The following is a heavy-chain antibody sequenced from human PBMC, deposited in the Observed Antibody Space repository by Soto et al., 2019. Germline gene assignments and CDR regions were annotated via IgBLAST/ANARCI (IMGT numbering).Heavy chain of an antibody. CDR2: IYPGDSDT. V-gene: IGHV5-51*01. Sequence: GESLKISCNGSGYSFTSYWIGWVRQMPGKGLEWMGIIYPGDSDTRYSPSFQGQVTISADKSISTAYLQWSSLKASDTAMYYCAGSLWFGEYYYGMDVWGQGTTVTVSS. J-gene: IGHJ6*02. CDR3: AGSLWFGEYYYGMDV. CDR1: GYSFTSYW. D-gene: IGHD3-10*01.